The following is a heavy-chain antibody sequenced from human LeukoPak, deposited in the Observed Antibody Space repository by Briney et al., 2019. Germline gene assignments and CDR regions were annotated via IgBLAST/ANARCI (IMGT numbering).Heavy chain of an antibody. D-gene: IGHD6-6*01. J-gene: IGHJ3*02. V-gene: IGHV1-3*04. CDR2: ISTYSDNR. CDR3: ARDRSSFSYAFDI. Sequence: ASMKVSCKASGYTFTTYAIHWVRQAPGQRLEWMGWISTYSDNRRYSPKFQGTVTITTDTSASTAYMELSSLRSEDTAVYYCARDRSSFSYAFDIWGQGTMVTVSS. CDR1: GYTFTTYA.